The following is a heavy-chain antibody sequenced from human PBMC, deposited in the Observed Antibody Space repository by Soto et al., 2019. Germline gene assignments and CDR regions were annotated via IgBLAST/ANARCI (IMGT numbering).Heavy chain of an antibody. J-gene: IGHJ4*02. D-gene: IGHD4-4*01. V-gene: IGHV1-69*13. CDR1: GGTFSSYA. CDR3: ARVGGGDYSNYYFDY. Sequence: SVKVSCKASGGTFSSYAISWVRQAPGQGLEWMGGIIPIFSTANYAQRFQGRVTITADESSSTAYMELRSLRSEDTAVYHCARVGGGDYSNYYFDYWGQGTLVTVSS. CDR2: IIPIFSTA.